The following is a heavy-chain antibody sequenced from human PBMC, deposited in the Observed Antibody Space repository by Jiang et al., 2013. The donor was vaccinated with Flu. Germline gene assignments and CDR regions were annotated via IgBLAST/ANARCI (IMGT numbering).Heavy chain of an antibody. CDR3: VRVQSASYLDY. D-gene: IGHD3-3*01. J-gene: IGHJ4*02. V-gene: IGHV6-1*01. CDR2: TYYRSKWYN. Sequence: RTYYRSKWYNDYAESVKSRITISPDTSKNQFSLHLKSVTPEDTAVYYCVRVQSASYLDYWGQGTLVTVSS.